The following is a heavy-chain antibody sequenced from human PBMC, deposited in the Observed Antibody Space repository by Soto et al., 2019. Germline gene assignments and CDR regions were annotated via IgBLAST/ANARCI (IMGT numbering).Heavy chain of an antibody. CDR3: ARVMTNYGDSEYFQP. CDR2: VFSSGRT. Sequence: SETLSLTCTVSGGSISSYYWSWIRQPPGKGLEWIGHVFSSGRTNYNPSLKSRVTISVDTSKNQFSLKLSSVTAADTAVYYCARVMTNYGDSEYFQPWGQGTLVTVSS. J-gene: IGHJ1*01. D-gene: IGHD1-7*01. CDR1: GGSISSYY. V-gene: IGHV4-59*01.